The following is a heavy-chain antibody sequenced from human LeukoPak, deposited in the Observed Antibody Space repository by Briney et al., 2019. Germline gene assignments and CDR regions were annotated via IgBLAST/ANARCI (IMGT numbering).Heavy chain of an antibody. Sequence: PGRSLRLSCAASGFTFSSYGMHWVRQAPGKGLEWVAVIWYDGSNKYYADSVKGRFTISRGNSKNTLYLQMNSLRAEDTAVYYCAREPYVGYYYYMDVWGKGTTVTVSS. D-gene: IGHD3-16*01. V-gene: IGHV3-33*01. CDR1: GFTFSSYG. CDR3: AREPYVGYYYYMDV. CDR2: IWYDGSNK. J-gene: IGHJ6*03.